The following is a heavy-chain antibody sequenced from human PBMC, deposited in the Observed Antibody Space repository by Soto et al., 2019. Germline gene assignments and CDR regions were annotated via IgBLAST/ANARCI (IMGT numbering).Heavy chain of an antibody. CDR3: VRGGGGGLFDP. D-gene: IGHD2-15*01. J-gene: IGHJ5*02. Sequence: GGSLRLSCASSGFTFSDYYMSWIRQAPGKGLEWLSYISPGSRYPAYADSVKGRFTISRDNARRSLSLQMNSLTVDDTAIYYCVRGGGGGLFDPWGQGTLVTVSS. CDR1: GFTFSDYY. V-gene: IGHV3-11*06. CDR2: ISPGSRYP.